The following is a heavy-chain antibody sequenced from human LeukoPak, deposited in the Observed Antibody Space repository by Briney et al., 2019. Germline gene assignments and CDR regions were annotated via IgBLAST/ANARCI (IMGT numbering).Heavy chain of an antibody. CDR2: ISSSSSYI. D-gene: IGHD3-22*01. CDR1: GFTFSSYS. Sequence: GGSLRLSCAASGFTFSSYSMNWVRQAPGKGLEWVSSISSSSSYIYYADSVKGRFTISRDNAKNSLYLQMNSLRAEDTAVYYCAGGTYYYDSSGYGFDYWGQGALVTVSS. CDR3: AGGTYYYDSSGYGFDY. V-gene: IGHV3-21*01. J-gene: IGHJ4*02.